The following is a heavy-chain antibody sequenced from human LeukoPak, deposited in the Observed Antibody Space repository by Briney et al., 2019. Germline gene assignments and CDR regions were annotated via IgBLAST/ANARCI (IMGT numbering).Heavy chain of an antibody. CDR2: IYSSGST. CDR3: ARDAYYYDTGGYYVVHY. Sequence: SETLSLTCTVSGGSISSYYWAWIRQSAGNGLEWIGRIYSSGSTYYNPSLNSRVTKSVDTSNNQFSLRLTSVTAADTAVYYCARDAYYYDTGGYYVVHYWGQRTVVTLSS. J-gene: IGHJ4*02. V-gene: IGHV4-4*07. D-gene: IGHD3-22*01. CDR1: GGSISSYY.